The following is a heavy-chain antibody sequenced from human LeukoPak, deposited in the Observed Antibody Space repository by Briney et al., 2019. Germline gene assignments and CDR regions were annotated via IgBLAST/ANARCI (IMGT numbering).Heavy chain of an antibody. D-gene: IGHD6-25*01. CDR1: GYTFTSYD. Sequence: ASVKVSCKASGYTFTSYDINWVRQATGQGLEWMGWMNPNSGNTGYAQKLQGRVTMTTDTSTSTAYMELRSLRSDDTAVYYCARDSGIAASKRFFDYWGQGTLVTVSS. CDR2: MNPNSGNT. CDR3: ARDSGIAASKRFFDY. J-gene: IGHJ4*02. V-gene: IGHV1-8*01.